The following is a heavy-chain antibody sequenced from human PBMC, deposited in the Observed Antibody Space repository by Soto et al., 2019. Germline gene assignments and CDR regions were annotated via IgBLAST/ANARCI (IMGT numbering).Heavy chain of an antibody. V-gene: IGHV1-18*01. CDR2: ISAYNGNT. CDR1: GYTFTSYG. CDR3: ARAHFGGAGRSAYGI. D-gene: IGHD6-19*01. J-gene: IGHJ3*02. Sequence: AAVKFSVKASGYTFTSYGISWVRQAPGQGLEWVGWISAYNGNTNYAQKLQGRVTMTTDTSTSTAYMELRSLRSDDTAVYYSARAHFGGAGRSAYGISGQGTRDTDSS.